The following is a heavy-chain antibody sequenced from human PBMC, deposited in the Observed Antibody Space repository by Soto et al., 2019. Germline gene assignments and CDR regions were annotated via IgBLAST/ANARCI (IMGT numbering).Heavy chain of an antibody. V-gene: IGHV3-23*01. CDR2: ISSSGGST. CDR1: GFTFSSYA. Sequence: GGSLRLSCAASGFTFSSYAMSWVRQASGKGLEWVSGISSSGGSTYYADSVKGRFTISRDNSKNTLFLRMNRPRVEDTAVYYCTRAAPRAPHYFYFGMDSWGQGTPVTVSS. D-gene: IGHD6-25*01. CDR3: TRAAPRAPHYFYFGMDS. J-gene: IGHJ6*02.